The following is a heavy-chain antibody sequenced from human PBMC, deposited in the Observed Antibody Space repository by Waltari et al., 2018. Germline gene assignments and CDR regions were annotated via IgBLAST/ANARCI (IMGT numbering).Heavy chain of an antibody. Sequence: QVQLVQSGAEVNKPGASAPVSCMPSASTFTSYDSNWVRQATGQGLEWMGCMNTNSGNTGYAQKFQGRVNITRNTSISKAYMELSSLRAEYTAVYYCARGDEAVEGDAFDIWGQGTMVTVSS. CDR1: ASTFTSYD. J-gene: IGHJ3*02. V-gene: IGHV1-8*03. CDR3: ARGDEAVEGDAFDI. CDR2: MNTNSGNT. D-gene: IGHD2-15*01.